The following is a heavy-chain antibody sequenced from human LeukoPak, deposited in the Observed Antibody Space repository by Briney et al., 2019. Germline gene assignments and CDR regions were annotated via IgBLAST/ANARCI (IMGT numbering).Heavy chain of an antibody. J-gene: IGHJ4*02. CDR1: GASFSGYY. D-gene: IGHD1-26*01. CDR3: VLGRWEPTGSY. Sequence: KPSETLSLTCAVYGASFSGYYKTWIRQSPGEGLEWIGGITHNGKSNYNPSLKSRVTISVDTSRNQFSLRLTSVTAADAGVYYCVLGRWEPTGSYWGQGTLVAISS. V-gene: IGHV4-34*01. CDR2: ITHNGKS.